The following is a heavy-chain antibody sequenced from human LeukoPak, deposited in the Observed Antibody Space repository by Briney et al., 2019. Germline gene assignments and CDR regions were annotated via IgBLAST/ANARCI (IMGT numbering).Heavy chain of an antibody. CDR2: ISRDSANI. J-gene: IGHJ6*02. D-gene: IGHD2-2*01. V-gene: IGHV3-9*01. Sequence: PGRSLRLSCAASGFTFDDYAMHWVRQAPGRGLEWVSGISRDSANIGYADSVKGRFTISRDNAKNSLYLQMNSLTTEDTALYYCARDFCTGCNYYFYGMDVWGRGTTVTVSS. CDR3: ARDFCTGCNYYFYGMDV. CDR1: GFTFDDYA.